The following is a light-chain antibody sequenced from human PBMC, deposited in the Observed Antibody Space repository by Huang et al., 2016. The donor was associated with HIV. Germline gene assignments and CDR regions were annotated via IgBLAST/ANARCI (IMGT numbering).Light chain of an antibody. CDR3: QQYGRSPRFT. J-gene: IGKJ3*01. CDR1: QSVSRSY. Sequence: EIVLTQSPGTLSLSPGERATLSCRASQSVSRSYLAWYQQTPGQAPRLLIYGASSRATGIPDRFSGSESGTDFTLTISRLEPEDFAVYYCQQYGRSPRFTFGPGTKVDIK. CDR2: GAS. V-gene: IGKV3-20*01.